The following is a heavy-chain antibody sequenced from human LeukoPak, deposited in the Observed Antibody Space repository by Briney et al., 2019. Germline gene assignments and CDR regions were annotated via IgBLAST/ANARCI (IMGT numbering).Heavy chain of an antibody. Sequence: SVKVSCKASGGTFSSYAISWVRQAPGQGLEWMGRIILIFGTANYAQKFQGRVTITTDESTSTAYMELSSLRSEDTAVYYCATPRLTQIPHFDYWGQGTLVTVSS. J-gene: IGHJ4*02. D-gene: IGHD6-6*01. CDR3: ATPRLTQIPHFDY. CDR2: IILIFGTA. V-gene: IGHV1-69*05. CDR1: GGTFSSYA.